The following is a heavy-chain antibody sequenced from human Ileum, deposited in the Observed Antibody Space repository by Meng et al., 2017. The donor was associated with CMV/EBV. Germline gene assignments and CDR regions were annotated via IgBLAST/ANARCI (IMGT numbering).Heavy chain of an antibody. CDR3: VRVRYCSSTSCYSDRMDV. Sequence: GGSLRLSCAASGFTFRSYWMSWVRQAPGKGLEWVANIKQDGSEKYYVDSVKGRFTVSRDNAKNSLFLQMNSLRVEDTAVYYCVRVRYCSSTSCYSDRMDVWGQGNTVNVAS. CDR2: IKQDGSEK. V-gene: IGHV3-7*01. D-gene: IGHD2-2*01. J-gene: IGHJ6*02. CDR1: GFTFRSYW.